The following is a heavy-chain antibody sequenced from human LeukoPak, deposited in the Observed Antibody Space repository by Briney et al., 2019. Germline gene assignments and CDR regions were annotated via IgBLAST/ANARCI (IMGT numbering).Heavy chain of an antibody. J-gene: IGHJ4*02. CDR3: ARQSGYSGSYYFDY. D-gene: IGHD1-26*01. CDR2: IYSGDSDP. CDR1: GYSFNRFL. V-gene: IGHV5-51*01. Sequence: GETLKISRKGSGYSFNRFLLGWVRPMPGEGLGLVGGIYSGDSDPRYSPSFQCQVTISAHKPIRIPSTPGSSLQASDTAMYYCARQSGYSGSYYFDYWGQGTLVTVSS.